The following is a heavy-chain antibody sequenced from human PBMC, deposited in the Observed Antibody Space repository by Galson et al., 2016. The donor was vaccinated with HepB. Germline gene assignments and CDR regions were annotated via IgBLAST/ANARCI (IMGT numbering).Heavy chain of an antibody. CDR1: GFTLSDYW. CDR3: ARLSRPYGLDV. Sequence: SLRLSCAASGFTLSDYWMTWVRQAPGKGLEWVATINEDGNIKPYVNSVKGRFTIPRDNTRNSVYLEMNRQSGDDTAVYYCARLSRPYGLDVWGHGTTVTVSS. V-gene: IGHV3-7*01. J-gene: IGHJ6*01. CDR2: INEDGNIK. D-gene: IGHD6-13*01.